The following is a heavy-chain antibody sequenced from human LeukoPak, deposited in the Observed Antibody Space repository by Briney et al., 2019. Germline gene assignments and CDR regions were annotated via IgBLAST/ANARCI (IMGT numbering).Heavy chain of an antibody. Sequence: SVKVSCKASGDTFSNHPINWVRQAPGQGLEWLGMVIPIFNSLKYAEKFQGRLTITADKATTTAYLELSSLESDDTAVYYCARESGYYDFWSGYYRRDWFDPWGQGTLVTVSS. CDR1: GDTFSNHP. D-gene: IGHD3-3*01. V-gene: IGHV1-69*06. CDR3: ARESGYYDFWSGYYRRDWFDP. J-gene: IGHJ5*02. CDR2: VIPIFNSL.